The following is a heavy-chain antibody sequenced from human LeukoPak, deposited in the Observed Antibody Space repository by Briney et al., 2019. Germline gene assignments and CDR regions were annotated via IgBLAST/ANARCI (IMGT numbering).Heavy chain of an antibody. CDR2: IYASGST. CDR3: ARGPTTVTRAFDY. CDR1: GYSISSGYY. V-gene: IGHV4-38-2*02. D-gene: IGHD4-17*01. J-gene: IGHJ4*02. Sequence: SETLSLTCTVSGYSISSGYYWGWIRQPPGKGLEWIGHIYASGSTNYNPSLKSRVTMSVDTSKNQFSLRLSSVTAADTAVYYCARGPTTVTRAFDYRGQGTLVTVSS.